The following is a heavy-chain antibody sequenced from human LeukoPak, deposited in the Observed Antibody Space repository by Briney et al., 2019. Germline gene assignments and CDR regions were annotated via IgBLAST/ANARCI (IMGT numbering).Heavy chain of an antibody. Sequence: EPSETLSLTCAVYGGSFSGYYWSWIRQPPGKGLEWIGEINHSGSTNYSPSLKSRVTISVDTSKNQFSLKLSSVTAADTAVYYCARGGYRYCSSTSCYMGSYYYYGMDVWGQGTTVTVSS. J-gene: IGHJ6*02. V-gene: IGHV4-34*01. D-gene: IGHD2-2*02. CDR1: GGSFSGYY. CDR2: INHSGST. CDR3: ARGGYRYCSSTSCYMGSYYYYGMDV.